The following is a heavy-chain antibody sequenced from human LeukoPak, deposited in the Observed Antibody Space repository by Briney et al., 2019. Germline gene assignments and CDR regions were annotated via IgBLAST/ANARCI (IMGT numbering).Heavy chain of an antibody. CDR2: IYGGDRS. CDR3: ARREYCSSTSCYAENGYYGMDV. D-gene: IGHD2-2*01. CDR1: GFTVSNNY. Sequence: GGSLRLSCAASGFTVSNNYMSWVRQAPGKGLEWVSVIYGGDRSYYADSVKGRFTISRDNSKNSLYLQMNSLRAEDTAVYYCARREYCSSTSCYAENGYYGMDVWGQGTTVTVSS. J-gene: IGHJ6*02. V-gene: IGHV3-53*01.